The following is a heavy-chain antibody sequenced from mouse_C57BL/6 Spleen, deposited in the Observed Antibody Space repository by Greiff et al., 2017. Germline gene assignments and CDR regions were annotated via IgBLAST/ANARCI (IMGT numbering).Heavy chain of an antibody. J-gene: IGHJ4*01. CDR1: GYAFTNYL. D-gene: IGHD2-5*01. CDR3: ARTDYSNYDRFSYAMDY. Sequence: QVQLQQSGAELVRPGTSVKVSCKASGYAFTNYLIEWVKQRPGQGLEWIGVINPGSGGTNYNEKFKGKATLTADKSSSTAYMQLSRLTSEDSAVYFCARTDYSNYDRFSYAMDYWGQGTSVTVSS. CDR2: INPGSGGT. V-gene: IGHV1-54*01.